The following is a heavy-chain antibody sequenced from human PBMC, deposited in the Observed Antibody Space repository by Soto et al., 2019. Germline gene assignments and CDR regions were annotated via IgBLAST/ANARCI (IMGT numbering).Heavy chain of an antibody. V-gene: IGHV3-23*01. CDR2: VSIGGST. D-gene: IGHD2-15*01. CDR3: AKRRGAGGHFDY. Sequence: DVQLLESGGGLVQPEGSLRLSCAASGFTFSSYAMGWVRQGPGKGLEWVAVVSIGGSTHYADSVRGRFTISRDNSKSTLSLQMNSLTAEDTAVYLCAKRRGAGGHFDYWGQGALVTVSS. J-gene: IGHJ4*02. CDR1: GFTFSSYA.